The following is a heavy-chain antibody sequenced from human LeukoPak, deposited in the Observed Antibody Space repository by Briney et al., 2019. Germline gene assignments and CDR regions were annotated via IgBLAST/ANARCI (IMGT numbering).Heavy chain of an antibody. CDR3: ANHRTPGRYHWNYFDY. J-gene: IGHJ4*02. D-gene: IGHD1-20*01. Sequence: GGSLRLSCAASGXTFRNSAMSWVRQAPGTGLEWVSSIGGHVHSTYYADSVIGRFTVSRDDSKNTLYLQMNSLRADDTAIYYCANHRTPGRYHWNYFDYWGQGTLVTVSS. CDR2: IGGHVHST. V-gene: IGHV3-23*01. CDR1: GXTFRNSA.